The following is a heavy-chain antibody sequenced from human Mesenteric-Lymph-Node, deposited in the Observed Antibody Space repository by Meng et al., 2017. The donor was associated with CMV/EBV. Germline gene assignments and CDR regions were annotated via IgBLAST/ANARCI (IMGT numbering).Heavy chain of an antibody. CDR2: IYPGDSDT. J-gene: IGHJ4*02. CDR1: EYSFTSYW. Sequence: KGSEYSFTSYWIGWVRQMPGKGLEWMGIIYPGDSDTRYSPSFQGQVTISADKSISTAYLQWSSLKASDTAMYYCARSSAVDGWYYFDYWGQGTLVTVSS. D-gene: IGHD3-10*01. CDR3: ARSSAVDGWYYFDY. V-gene: IGHV5-51*01.